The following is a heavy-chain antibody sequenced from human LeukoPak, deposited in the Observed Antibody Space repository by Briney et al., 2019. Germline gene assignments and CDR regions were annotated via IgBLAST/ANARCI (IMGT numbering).Heavy chain of an antibody. D-gene: IGHD6-13*01. CDR1: GGSFSGYY. V-gene: IGHV4-34*01. CDR3: ARPRRSWYVDY. J-gene: IGHJ4*02. CDR2: INHSGST. Sequence: PSETLSLTCAVYGGSFSGYYWSWIRQPPGKGLEWIGEINHSGSTNYNASLKSRVTISVDTSKNQFSLKLSSVTAADTAVYYCARPRRSWYVDYWGQGTLVTVSS.